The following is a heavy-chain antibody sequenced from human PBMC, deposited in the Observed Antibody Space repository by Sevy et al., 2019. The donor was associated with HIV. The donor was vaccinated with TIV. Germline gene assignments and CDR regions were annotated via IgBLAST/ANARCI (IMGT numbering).Heavy chain of an antibody. CDR3: AKEGTWYGRDYFDY. Sequence: GGALRLSCVASGFSFSLYAMSWVRQAPGKGLEWVSAIRGGGGSTYYADSVKGRFTISRDTSKNTLSLQMTSLRAEDTAVYYCAKEGTWYGRDYFDYWGQGTLVTVSS. J-gene: IGHJ4*02. D-gene: IGHD6-13*01. V-gene: IGHV3-23*01. CDR2: IRGGGGST. CDR1: GFSFSLYA.